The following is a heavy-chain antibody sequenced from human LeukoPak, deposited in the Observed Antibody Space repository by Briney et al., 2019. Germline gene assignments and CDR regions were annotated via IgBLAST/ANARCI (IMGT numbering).Heavy chain of an antibody. Sequence: ASVKVSCKASGGTFSSYAISWVRQAPGQGLEWMGGIIPIFGTANYAQKFQGRVTITADESTSTAYMELSSLRSEDTAVYYCARGTPPEGYSSNQGGQGTLVTVSS. CDR1: GGTFSSYA. V-gene: IGHV1-69*01. J-gene: IGHJ4*02. CDR2: IIPIFGTA. CDR3: ARGTPPEGYSSNQ. D-gene: IGHD6-13*01.